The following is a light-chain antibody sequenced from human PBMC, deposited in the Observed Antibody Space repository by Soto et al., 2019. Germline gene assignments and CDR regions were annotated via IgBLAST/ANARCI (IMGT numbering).Light chain of an antibody. CDR2: VGTGGIVG. CDR1: SGYSKYK. Sequence: QSVLTQPPSASASLGASVTLTCTLSSGYSKYKVDWYQQRPGKGPRFVMRVGTGGIVGSKGDGIPDHFSVLGSGLTRELTIKNIQEEDERDSRFWADHGSGSNFVWVFGGGTKRTVL. J-gene: IGLJ2*01. CDR3: WADHGSGSNFVWV. V-gene: IGLV9-49*01.